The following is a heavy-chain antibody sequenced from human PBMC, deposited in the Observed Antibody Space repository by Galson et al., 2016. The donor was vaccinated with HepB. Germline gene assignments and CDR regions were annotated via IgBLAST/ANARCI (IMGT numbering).Heavy chain of an antibody. CDR2: LSNGGSNK. Sequence: SLRLSCAASGFTFGTYGMHWVRQAPGKGLEWVAALSNGGSNKHYADSMKGRFTISRDNSKKTLYLQMNSLRAEDTAVYYCARGKGQFLRFFLYALDVWGLGSTVTVSS. J-gene: IGHJ6*02. CDR3: ARGKGQFLRFFLYALDV. D-gene: IGHD3-3*01. CDR1: GFTFGTYG. V-gene: IGHV3-30*12.